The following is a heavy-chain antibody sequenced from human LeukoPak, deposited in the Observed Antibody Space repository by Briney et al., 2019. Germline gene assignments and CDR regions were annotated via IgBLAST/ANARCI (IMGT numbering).Heavy chain of an antibody. CDR1: GFTFSSYW. CDR2: IKQDGSEK. Sequence: GGSLRLSCEATGFTFSSYWMSWVRQAPGKGLEWVANIKQDGSEKYYVDSVKGRFTISRDNAKNSLYLQMNSLRAEDTAVYYCARVECSGTSCHFDYWGQGTLVTVSS. CDR3: ARVECSGTSCHFDY. J-gene: IGHJ4*02. V-gene: IGHV3-7*01. D-gene: IGHD2-2*01.